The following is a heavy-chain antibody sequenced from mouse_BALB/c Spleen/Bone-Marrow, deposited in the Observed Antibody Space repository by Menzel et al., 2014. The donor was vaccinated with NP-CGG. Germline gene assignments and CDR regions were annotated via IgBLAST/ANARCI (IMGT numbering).Heavy chain of an antibody. Sequence: EVMLVESGGGLVQPGGSRKLSCAASGFTFSSFGMHWVRQAPEKGLEWVAYISSGSSTIYYADTVKGRFTISRDNPKNTLFLQMTSLRSEDTAMYYCARSYYGSSYYFDYWGQGTTLTVSP. CDR2: ISSGSSTI. V-gene: IGHV5-17*02. J-gene: IGHJ2*01. D-gene: IGHD1-1*01. CDR3: ARSYYGSSYYFDY. CDR1: GFTFSSFG.